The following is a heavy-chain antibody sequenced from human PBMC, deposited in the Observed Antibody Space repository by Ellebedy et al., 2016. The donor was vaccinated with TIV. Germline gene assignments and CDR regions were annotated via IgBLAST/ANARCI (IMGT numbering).Heavy chain of an antibody. D-gene: IGHD5-12*01. V-gene: IGHV1-18*01. CDR3: ARGYSGYDFGHPSPEYDY. CDR2: ISGDNGNT. Sequence: ASVKVSXXTSGYTFTSYGVNWVRQAPGQGLEWMGWISGDNGNTNYAQKLQVRVTMTTDTSTNTAYMELRSLRSDDTAVYYCARGYSGYDFGHPSPEYDYWGQGTLVTVSS. J-gene: IGHJ4*02. CDR1: GYTFTSYG.